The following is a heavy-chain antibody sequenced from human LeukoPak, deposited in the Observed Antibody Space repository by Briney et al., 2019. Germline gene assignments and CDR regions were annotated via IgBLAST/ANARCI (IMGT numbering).Heavy chain of an antibody. CDR3: AHRHQGTVTTFFDY. CDR2: IYWDDDK. V-gene: IGHV2-5*02. Sequence: SGPTLVNPTQTLTLTCTFSGFSLSTSGGGVGCIRQPPGKALEWLALIYWDDDKRYSPSLKSRLTITKDTSKNQVVLTMTNMDPVDTATYYCAHRHQGTVTTFFDYWGQGTLVTVSS. CDR1: GFSLSTSGGG. J-gene: IGHJ4*02. D-gene: IGHD4-17*01.